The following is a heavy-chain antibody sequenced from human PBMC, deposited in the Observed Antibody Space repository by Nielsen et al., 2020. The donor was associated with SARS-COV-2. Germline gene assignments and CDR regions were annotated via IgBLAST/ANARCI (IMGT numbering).Heavy chain of an antibody. CDR2: ISGSDGST. Sequence: GGSLRLSCAGSGFTFSSYAVHWVRQAPGMGLEWVSGISGSDGSTFYAGSVGGRFTVSRDNSKNTLYLQMNSLRAEDTAVYFCAKTRTEAPYFDYWGRGTLVTVSS. CDR3: AKTRTEAPYFDY. CDR1: GFTFSSYA. D-gene: IGHD2-8*02. J-gene: IGHJ4*02. V-gene: IGHV3-23*01.